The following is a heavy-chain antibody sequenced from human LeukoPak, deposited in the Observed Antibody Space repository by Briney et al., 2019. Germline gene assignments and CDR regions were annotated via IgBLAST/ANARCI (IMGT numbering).Heavy chain of an antibody. J-gene: IGHJ6*03. CDR3: AKTNNWNYLSFVDV. CDR2: ISGSGGST. CDR1: GFTFSSYA. V-gene: IGHV3-23*01. Sequence: PGGSLRLSCAASGFTFSSYAMSWVRQAPGKGLEWVSAISGSGGSTYYADSVKGRFTISRDDSKNTLYLQMNSLRAEDTAVYYCAKTNNWNYLSFVDVCGKGTTVTVSS. D-gene: IGHD1-7*01.